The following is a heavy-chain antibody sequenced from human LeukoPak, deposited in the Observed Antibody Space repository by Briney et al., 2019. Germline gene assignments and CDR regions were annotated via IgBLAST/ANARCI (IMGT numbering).Heavy chain of an antibody. D-gene: IGHD1-26*01. CDR2: INPNSGGT. Sequence: ASVKVSCKASGYTFTGYHMHWVRQAPGQGLEWMGRINPNSGGTNSAQKFQGRVTMTRDTSISTAYMELSRLTSDDTAVYYCARGELVGLGATSAGWFDPWGQGTLVTVSS. CDR3: ARGELVGLGATSAGWFDP. V-gene: IGHV1-2*06. CDR1: GYTFTGYH. J-gene: IGHJ5*02.